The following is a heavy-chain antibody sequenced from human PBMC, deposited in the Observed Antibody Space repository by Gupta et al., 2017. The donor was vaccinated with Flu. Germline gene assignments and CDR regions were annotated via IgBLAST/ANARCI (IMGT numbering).Heavy chain of an antibody. CDR3: AKGEGILVVDAFDM. J-gene: IGHJ3*02. CDR2: ISWNSDTI. Sequence: RQVPGKGLEWVAGISWNSDTIGYADSVKGRFTISRDNAKNSLHMQMNSLRAEDTALYYCAKGEGILVVDAFDMGGQGTKVTVSS. D-gene: IGHD2-21*01. V-gene: IGHV3-9*01.